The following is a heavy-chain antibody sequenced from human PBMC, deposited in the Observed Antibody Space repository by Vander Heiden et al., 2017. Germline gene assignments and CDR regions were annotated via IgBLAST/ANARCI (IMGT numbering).Heavy chain of an antibody. V-gene: IGHV3-21*01. D-gene: IGHD1-7*01. CDR1: GFTFSSYS. J-gene: IGHJ4*02. CDR2: VTSSSTYI. CDR3: ARRRWNSLDY. Sequence: EVQLVESGGGLVKPGGSLRLSCAASGFTFSSYSMNWVGQAPGKGLEWVSSVTSSSTYIYYADSVRGRFTISRDNAKNSLYLQMNSLRAEDTAVYYCARRRWNSLDYWGQGTLVTVSS.